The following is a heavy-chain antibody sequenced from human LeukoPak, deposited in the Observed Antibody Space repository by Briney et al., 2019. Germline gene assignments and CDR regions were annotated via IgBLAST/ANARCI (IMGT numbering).Heavy chain of an antibody. CDR1: GFTFSSYW. J-gene: IGHJ3*02. CDR3: ARQKQWLALDAFDI. V-gene: IGHV3-74*01. Sequence: PGRSLRLSCAASGFTFSSYWMHWVRQAPGKGLVWVSRINSDGSSTSYADSVKGRFTISRDNAKNTLYLQMNSLRAEDTAVYYCARQKQWLALDAFDIWGQGTMVTVSS. D-gene: IGHD6-19*01. CDR2: INSDGSST.